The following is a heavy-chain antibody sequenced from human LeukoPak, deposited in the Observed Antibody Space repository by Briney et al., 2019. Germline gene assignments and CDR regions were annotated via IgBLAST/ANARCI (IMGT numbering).Heavy chain of an antibody. V-gene: IGHV3-21*01. CDR2: ISSSSSYI. CDR3: ARDGSTVTHYYFAP. Sequence: PGGSLRLSCAASGFTFSSYSMNWVRQAPGKGLEWVASISSSSSYIYYADSVKGRFTISRDNAKNSLYLQMNSLRVDDTAVYYCARDGSTVTHYYFAPWGQGPLVPVPS. J-gene: IGHJ4*02. CDR1: GFTFSSYS. D-gene: IGHD4-17*01.